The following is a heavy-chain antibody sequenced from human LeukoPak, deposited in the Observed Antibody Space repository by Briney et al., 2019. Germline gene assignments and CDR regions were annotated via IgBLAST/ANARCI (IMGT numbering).Heavy chain of an antibody. D-gene: IGHD3-10*01. J-gene: IGHJ6*03. CDR3: ARGRYYCGSGSYMGYYYYMDV. V-gene: IGHV4-34*01. CDR1: GGSFSGYY. CDR2: INHSGST. Sequence: SETLSLTCAVYGGSFSGYYWSWIRQPPGKGLEWIGEINHSGSTNYNPSLKSRVTISVDTSKNQFSLKLSSVTAADTAVYYCARGRYYCGSGSYMGYYYYMDVWGKGTTVTVSS.